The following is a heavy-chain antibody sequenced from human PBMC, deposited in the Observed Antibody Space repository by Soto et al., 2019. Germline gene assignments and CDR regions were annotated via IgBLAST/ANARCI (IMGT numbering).Heavy chain of an antibody. CDR1: GGSISSGDYY. D-gene: IGHD5-12*01. Sequence: QVQLQESGPGLVKPSQTLSLTCTVSGGSISSGDYYWSWIRQPPGKGLEWIGYIYYSGSTYYNPSLKSRVTISVDTSKNQFSLKLSSVPAADTAVYYCAGDYVGIVATTKVAWFDPWGQGTLVTVSS. CDR3: AGDYVGIVATTKVAWFDP. V-gene: IGHV4-30-4*01. J-gene: IGHJ5*02. CDR2: IYYSGST.